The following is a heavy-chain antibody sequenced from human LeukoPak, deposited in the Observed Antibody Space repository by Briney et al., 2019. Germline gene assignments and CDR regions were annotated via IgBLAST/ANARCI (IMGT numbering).Heavy chain of an antibody. CDR1: GFTFSDYY. CDR3: ARGGVWQAFWSGNSDY. V-gene: IGHV3-11*04. D-gene: IGHD3-3*01. CDR2: INSSGSII. J-gene: IGHJ4*02. Sequence: GGSLRLSCAASGFTFSDYYMSWIRQAPGKGLEWVSYINSSGSIIYYADSVKGRFTISRDNAKNSLYLQMNSLRAEDTAVYFCARGGVWQAFWSGNSDYWGQGTLVTVSS.